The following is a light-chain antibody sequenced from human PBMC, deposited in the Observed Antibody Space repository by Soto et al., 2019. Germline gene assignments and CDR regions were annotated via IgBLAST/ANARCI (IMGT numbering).Light chain of an antibody. CDR1: QGVSSY. CDR2: DAS. Sequence: EIVLTQSPATLSXXXGERATLSXXASQGVSSYLAWXQQKPGQAPRLLIYDASNRATGIPARFXGSGPGTDFTLTISSLEPEDFXVYYCQQRSNLLTFGGGTKVEIK. CDR3: QQRSNLLT. J-gene: IGKJ4*01. V-gene: IGKV3D-11*01.